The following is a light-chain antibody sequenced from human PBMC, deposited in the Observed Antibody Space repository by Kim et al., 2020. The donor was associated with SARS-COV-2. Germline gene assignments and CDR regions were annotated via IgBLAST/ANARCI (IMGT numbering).Light chain of an antibody. CDR2: EVN. CDR3: SSYAGSNNLV. CDR1: SSDVGGYNY. V-gene: IGLV2-8*01. Sequence: GQSVTISCTGTSSDVGGYNYVSWYQQHPGKAPTLMIYEVNKRPSGVPDRFSGSKSGNTASLTVSGLQAEDEADYYCSSYAGSNNLVFGGGTKLTVL. J-gene: IGLJ3*02.